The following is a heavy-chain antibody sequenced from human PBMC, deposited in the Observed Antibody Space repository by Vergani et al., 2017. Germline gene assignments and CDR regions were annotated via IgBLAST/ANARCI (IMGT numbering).Heavy chain of an antibody. CDR2: IRRSSSTI. V-gene: IGHV3-48*01. Sequence: EVQLVESGGGLVQPGGSLRLSCAASGSTFSSYAMNWVRQAAGKGLEGVSYIRRSSSTIYYADSVKGRFTISRDNAKNSLHLQMNNLRADDTAVYYCARQSRDVFCTNGVCPLGYWGQGALVTVSS. CDR1: GSTFSSYA. D-gene: IGHD2-8*01. CDR3: ARQSRDVFCTNGVCPLGY. J-gene: IGHJ4*02.